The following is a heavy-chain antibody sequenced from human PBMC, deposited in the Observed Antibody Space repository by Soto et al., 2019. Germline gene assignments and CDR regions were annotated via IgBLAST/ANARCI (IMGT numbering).Heavy chain of an antibody. CDR2: IYYSGST. CDR1: GGSISSGGYY. CDR3: ARDGQVTMVRGVAPRYYYGMDV. J-gene: IGHJ6*02. V-gene: IGHV4-31*03. D-gene: IGHD3-10*01. Sequence: QVQLQESGPGLVKPSQTLSLTCTVSGGSISSGGYYWSWIRQHPGKGLEWIGYIYYSGSTYYNPSLKSRVTISVDTSKNQCSLKLSSVTAADTAVYYCARDGQVTMVRGVAPRYYYGMDVWGQGTTVTVSS.